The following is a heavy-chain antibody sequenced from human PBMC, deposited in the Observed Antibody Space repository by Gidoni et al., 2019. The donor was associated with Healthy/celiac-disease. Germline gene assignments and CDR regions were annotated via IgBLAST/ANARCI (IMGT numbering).Heavy chain of an antibody. CDR1: GGSFSGYY. CDR2: INHSGST. CDR3: ANYYYDSSGYPYYFDY. Sequence: QVQLQQWGAGLLKPSETLSLTCAVYGGSFSGYYWSWLRQPPGKGLEWIGEINHSGSTNYNPSLKSRVTISVDTSKNQFSLKLSSVTAADTAVYYCANYYYDSSGYPYYFDYWGQGTLVTVSS. V-gene: IGHV4-34*01. J-gene: IGHJ4*02. D-gene: IGHD3-22*01.